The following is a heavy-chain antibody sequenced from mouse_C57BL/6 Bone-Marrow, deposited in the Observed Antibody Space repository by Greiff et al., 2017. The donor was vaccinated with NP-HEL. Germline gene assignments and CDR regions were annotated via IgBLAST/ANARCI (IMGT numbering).Heavy chain of an antibody. D-gene: IGHD2-4*01. CDR2: IRSKSNNYAT. J-gene: IGHJ3*01. V-gene: IGHV10-1*01. CDR3: VRQYYDYDESFAY. Sequence: EVQGVESGGGLVQPKGSLKLSCAASGFSFNTYAMNWVRQAPGKGLEWVARIRSKSNNYATYYADSVKDRFTISRDDSESMLYLQMNNLKTEDTAMYYCVRQYYDYDESFAYWGQGTLVTVSA. CDR1: GFSFNTYA.